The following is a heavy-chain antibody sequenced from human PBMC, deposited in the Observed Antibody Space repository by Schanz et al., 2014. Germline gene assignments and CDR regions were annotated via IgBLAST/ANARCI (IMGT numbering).Heavy chain of an antibody. D-gene: IGHD1-26*01. Sequence: QVQLVESGGGVVQPGRSLRLSCAASGFTFSSYALHWVRQAPGKGLEWVAFVPFDGSQKFYADSVKGRFTISRDNAKNSLFLQMNSLRPEDTAVYYCARDHTTESYYSAGPPIDYWGQGTLVIVSS. CDR1: GFTFSSYA. CDR3: ARDHTTESYYSAGPPIDY. V-gene: IGHV3-30*04. J-gene: IGHJ4*02. CDR2: VPFDGSQK.